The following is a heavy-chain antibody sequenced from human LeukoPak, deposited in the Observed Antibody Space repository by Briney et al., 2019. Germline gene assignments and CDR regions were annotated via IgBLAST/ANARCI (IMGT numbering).Heavy chain of an antibody. J-gene: IGHJ4*02. V-gene: IGHV1-24*01. D-gene: IGHD3-16*01. Sequence: GASVKVSCKVSGYTLTELSMHWVRQAPGTGLERMGGFDPEDGETLYAQKFQGRVTMTEDTSTDTAYMELSSLRSEDTAVYYCATIAYVWGSYFDYWGQGTLVTVSS. CDR3: ATIAYVWGSYFDY. CDR2: FDPEDGET. CDR1: GYTLTELS.